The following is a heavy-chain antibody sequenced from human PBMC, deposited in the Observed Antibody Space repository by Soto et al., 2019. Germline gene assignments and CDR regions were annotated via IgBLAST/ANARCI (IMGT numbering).Heavy chain of an antibody. CDR3: ARDLWGYCGTDCYPLDV. J-gene: IGHJ6*02. D-gene: IGHD2-21*02. Sequence: SETLSLTCTVSGGSISGNYWSLIRQPPGKGLKWIGYMYNTGSTVYNPSFKSRVTISVDTSKNQFSLKLNSVTAADTAVYYCARDLWGYCGTDCYPLDVWGQGTTVTVSS. CDR2: MYNTGST. V-gene: IGHV4-59*01. CDR1: GGSISGNY.